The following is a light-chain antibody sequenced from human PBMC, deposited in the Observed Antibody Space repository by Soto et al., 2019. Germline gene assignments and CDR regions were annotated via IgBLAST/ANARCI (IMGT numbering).Light chain of an antibody. CDR1: QSVLYSSNNKNY. V-gene: IGKV4-1*01. CDR2: WAS. J-gene: IGKJ5*01. CDR3: QQYYSTPPIT. Sequence: DIVMTQSPDSLAVSLGERATINCKSSQSVLYSSNNKNYLAWYQQKPGQPPKLLIYWASTRESGVPDRFSGSGSGTDLTLTISSLQAEDVAVYYCQQYYSTPPITFGQGTGLEIK.